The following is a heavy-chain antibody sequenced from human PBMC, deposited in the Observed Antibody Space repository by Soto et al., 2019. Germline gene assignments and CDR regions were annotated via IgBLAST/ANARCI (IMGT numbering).Heavy chain of an antibody. CDR3: AKRGGSGWYYYFDY. CDR2: ISGSGGST. V-gene: IGHV3-23*01. Sequence: PGGSLRLSCAASGFTFSSYAMSWVRQAPGKGLEWVSAISGSGGSTYYADSVKGRYTISRDNSKNTLYLQMNSLRAEDTAVYYCAKRGGSGWYYYFDYWGQGTLVTVSS. CDR1: GFTFSSYA. D-gene: IGHD6-19*01. J-gene: IGHJ4*02.